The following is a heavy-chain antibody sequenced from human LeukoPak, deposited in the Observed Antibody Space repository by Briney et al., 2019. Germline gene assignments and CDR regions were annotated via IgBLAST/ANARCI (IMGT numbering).Heavy chain of an antibody. CDR1: GGSFSGYY. J-gene: IGHJ6*03. V-gene: IGHV4-34*01. CDR3: ARDLHSSSWYHYYYYMDV. D-gene: IGHD6-13*01. CDR2: INHSGST. Sequence: PSETLSLTCAVYGGSFSGYYWSWIRQPPGKGLEWIGEINHSGSTNYNPSLKSRVTISVDTSKNQFSLKLSSVTAADTAVYYCARDLHSSSWYHYYYYMDVWGKGTTVTVSS.